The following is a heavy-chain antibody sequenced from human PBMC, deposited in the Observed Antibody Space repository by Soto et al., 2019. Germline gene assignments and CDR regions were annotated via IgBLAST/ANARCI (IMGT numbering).Heavy chain of an antibody. D-gene: IGHD2-21*02. CDR3: ARGGHVVVVTAALDY. CDR2: VNPSGGHT. Sequence: QVQLMQSGAEVKKPGASVKVSCKASGDTFTDYYIHWVRQAPGQGLEWMGTVNPSGGHTTYAQHFLGRVTXPXAXSXXTLYMELTSLTSDDTARYYCARGGHVVVVTAALDYWGQGTLVTVSS. J-gene: IGHJ4*02. CDR1: GDTFTDYY. V-gene: IGHV1-46*01.